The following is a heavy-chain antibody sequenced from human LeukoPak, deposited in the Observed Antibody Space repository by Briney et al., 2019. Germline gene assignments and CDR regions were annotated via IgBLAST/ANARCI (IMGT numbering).Heavy chain of an antibody. CDR1: GFTFSSYS. J-gene: IGHJ4*02. Sequence: GGSLRLSCAASGFTFSSYSMNRVRQAPGKGLEWVSYISSSSSTIYYADSVKGRFTISRDNAKNSLYLQKNSLRAEDTAVYYCARGNYYFDYWGQGTLVTVSS. V-gene: IGHV3-48*01. CDR2: ISSSSSTI. CDR3: ARGNYYFDY. D-gene: IGHD5-24*01.